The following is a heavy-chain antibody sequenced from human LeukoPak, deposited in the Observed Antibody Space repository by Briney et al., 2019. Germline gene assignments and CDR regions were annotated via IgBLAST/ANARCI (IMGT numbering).Heavy chain of an antibody. J-gene: IGHJ6*04. CDR2: IILIFGTA. CDR1: AATFTSYA. D-gene: IGHD2-2*01. CDR3: AGVSTPGSQLLPWTYYYYGMDV. V-gene: IGHV1-69*13. Sequence: SVKVSCKASAATFTSYAISWVRQAPGQGLEWMGGIILIFGTANYAQKFQGRVTITADESTSTVYMELSSLRSEDTAVYYCAGVSTPGSQLLPWTYYYYGMDVWGKGTTVTVSS.